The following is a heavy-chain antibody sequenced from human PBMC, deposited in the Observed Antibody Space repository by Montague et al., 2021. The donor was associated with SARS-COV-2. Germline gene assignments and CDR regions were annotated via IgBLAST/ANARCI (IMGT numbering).Heavy chain of an antibody. CDR2: TYYRSKWYN. CDR1: GDSVSSNLAT. D-gene: IGHD2-2*01. Sequence: CAISGDSVSSNLATWNWIRQSPSRGLERLGRTYYRSKWYNDYAESVKSRITVDPDTSKHQFSLHLNPVTPEDTAVYYCARIPVGSKYYFDFWGQGTLVTVSS. V-gene: IGHV6-1*01. J-gene: IGHJ4*02. CDR3: ARIPVGSKYYFDF.